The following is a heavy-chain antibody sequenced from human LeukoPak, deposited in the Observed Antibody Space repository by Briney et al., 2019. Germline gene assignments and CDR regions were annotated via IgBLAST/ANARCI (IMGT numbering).Heavy chain of an antibody. J-gene: IGHJ4*02. Sequence: SETLSLTCTVSGGSISSYYWSLIRQPAGKGLEWIGRIHTSGNTDYNPSLKSRVTMSVDTSKNQFSLKVRSVTAADTAVYYCAREGSATARPFVSNDYWGQGTLVTVSS. V-gene: IGHV4-4*07. CDR2: IHTSGNT. D-gene: IGHD6-6*01. CDR3: AREGSATARPFVSNDY. CDR1: GGSISSYY.